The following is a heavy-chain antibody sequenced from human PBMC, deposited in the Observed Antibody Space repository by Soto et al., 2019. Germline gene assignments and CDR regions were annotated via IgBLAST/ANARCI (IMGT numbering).Heavy chain of an antibody. J-gene: IGHJ5*02. D-gene: IGHD2-2*01. CDR3: ARELDCSSTSCYSGWFDP. Sequence: PSETLSLTCTVSGGSISSYYWSWIRQPPGKGLEWIGYIYYSGSTNYNPSLKSRVTISVDTSKNQFSLKLSSVTAADTAVYYCARELDCSSTSCYSGWFDPWGQGTLVTVSS. V-gene: IGHV4-59*12. CDR1: GGSISSYY. CDR2: IYYSGST.